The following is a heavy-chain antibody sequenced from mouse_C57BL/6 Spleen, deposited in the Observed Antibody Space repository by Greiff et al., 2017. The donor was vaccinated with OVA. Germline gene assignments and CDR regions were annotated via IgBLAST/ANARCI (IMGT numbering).Heavy chain of an antibody. CDR3: AKHVTTVVATGGMDY. V-gene: IGHV2-9*01. Sequence: VQRVESGGGLVQPGGSLKLSCAASGFTFSDYYMYWVRQPPGKGLEWLGVIWGGGSTNYNSALMSRLSISKDNSKSQVFLKMNSLQTDDTAMYYCAKHVTTVVATGGMDYWGQGTSVTVSS. CDR1: GFTFSDYY. CDR2: IWGGGST. D-gene: IGHD1-1*01. J-gene: IGHJ4*01.